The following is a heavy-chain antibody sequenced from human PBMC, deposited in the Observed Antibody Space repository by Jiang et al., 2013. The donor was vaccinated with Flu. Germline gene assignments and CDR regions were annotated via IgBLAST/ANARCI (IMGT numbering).Heavy chain of an antibody. CDR2: ISSTRRYI. J-gene: IGHJ6*02. CDR1: GFTFTDYT. V-gene: IGHV3-21*01. Sequence: LVESGGGLVKPGGFLRLSCAASGFTFTDYTMNWVRQAPGKGLEWVSSISSTRRYIYYADSVRGRFTISRDNARNSLYLQMNSLRVEDTAVYYCAREKGSRTYVHYYGMDVWGQGTTVTVSS. D-gene: IGHD2-2*01. CDR3: AREKGSRTYVHYYGMDV.